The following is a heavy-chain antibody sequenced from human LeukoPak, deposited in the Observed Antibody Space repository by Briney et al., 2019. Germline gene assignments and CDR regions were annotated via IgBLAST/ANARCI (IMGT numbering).Heavy chain of an antibody. D-gene: IGHD4-17*01. CDR1: GGSISSGDYC. CDR2: IYYSGST. J-gene: IGHJ5*02. Sequence: SETLSLTCTVSGGSISSGDYCWSWIRQPPGKGLEWIGYIYYSGSTYYNPSLKSRVTISVDTSKNQFSLKLSSVTAADTAVYYCASAESDYGDYTSWGQGTLVTVSS. CDR3: ASAESDYGDYTS. V-gene: IGHV4-30-4*01.